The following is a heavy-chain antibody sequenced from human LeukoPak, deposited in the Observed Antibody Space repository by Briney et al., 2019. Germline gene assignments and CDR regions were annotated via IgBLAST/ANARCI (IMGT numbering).Heavy chain of an antibody. CDR1: GGSFSGYY. V-gene: IGHV4-59*01. CDR3: ARKTNDWSDP. D-gene: IGHD2-8*01. Sequence: SETLSLTCAVYGGSFSGYYWNWIRQSPGKGLEWIGYIYHTGSTNYNPSLRSRVTISVDTSKNQFSLKLSSVNAADTAVYYCARKTNDWSDPWGQGTLVTVSS. CDR2: IYHTGST. J-gene: IGHJ5*02.